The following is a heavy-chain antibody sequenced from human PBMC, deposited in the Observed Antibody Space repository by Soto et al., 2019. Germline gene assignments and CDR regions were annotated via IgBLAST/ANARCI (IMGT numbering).Heavy chain of an antibody. V-gene: IGHV1-69*06. CDR2: IIPIFGTA. Sequence: SVKVSCKASGGTFSSYAISWVRQAPGQGLEWMGGIIPIFGTANYAQKFQGRVTISADKSTSTAYMELSSLRSEDTAVYYCARSSRSLSTQDYYYYGMDVWGQGTTVTVSS. J-gene: IGHJ6*02. CDR1: GGTFSSYA. CDR3: ARSSRSLSTQDYYYYGMDV. D-gene: IGHD6-6*01.